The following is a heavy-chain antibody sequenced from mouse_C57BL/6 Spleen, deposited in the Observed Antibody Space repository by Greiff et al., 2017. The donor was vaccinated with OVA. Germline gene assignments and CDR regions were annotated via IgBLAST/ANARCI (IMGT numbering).Heavy chain of an antibody. CDR2: IYPGDGDT. D-gene: IGHD1-1*01. V-gene: IGHV1-82*01. CDR3: ARAGNYGSSYEDYYAMDY. Sequence: QVQLQQSGPELVKPGASVKISCKASGYAFSSSWMNWVKQRPGKGLEWIGRIYPGDGDTNYNGKFKGKATLTAEKSSSTAYMQLSSLTSEDSAVYFCARAGNYGSSYEDYYAMDYWGQGTSVTVSS. J-gene: IGHJ4*01. CDR1: GYAFSSSW.